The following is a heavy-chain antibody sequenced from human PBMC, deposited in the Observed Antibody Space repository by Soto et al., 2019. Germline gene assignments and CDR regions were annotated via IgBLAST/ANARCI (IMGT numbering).Heavy chain of an antibody. CDR2: ISYDGSDK. CDR1: GFPFTSYG. V-gene: IGHV3-30*03. D-gene: IGHD3-10*01. CDR3: VGGQYYFDY. Sequence: QVQLVESGGGVVQPGRSLRLSCAASGFPFTSYGMHWVREGPDKGLEWLAIISYDGSDKYYADSVKGRFTISRDNSKNTLYLQMNSLRPEDTALYYCVGGQYYFDYRGQGTLVIVSS. J-gene: IGHJ4*02.